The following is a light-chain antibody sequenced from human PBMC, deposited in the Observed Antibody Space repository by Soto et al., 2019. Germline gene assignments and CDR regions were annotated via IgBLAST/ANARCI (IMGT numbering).Light chain of an antibody. J-gene: IGKJ1*01. CDR2: GAS. CDR3: QQYNNWPPGP. Sequence: EIVMTQSPATLSVSPGERATLSCRASQSVSSNLAWYQQKPGQAPRLLIYGASTRATGIPARFSGSGSGTDSALTISSLQSEEFAVYYCQQYNNWPPGPFGQGTKVEIK. CDR1: QSVSSN. V-gene: IGKV3-15*01.